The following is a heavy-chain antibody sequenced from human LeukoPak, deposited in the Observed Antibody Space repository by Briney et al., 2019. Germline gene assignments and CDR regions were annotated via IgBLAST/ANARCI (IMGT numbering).Heavy chain of an antibody. CDR1: GFNLSDYC. V-gene: IGHV3-11*01. CDR2: ISNNGYST. J-gene: IGHJ4*02. Sequence: GGSLRLSCAASGFNLSDYCMTWIRQAPGKGLEWLSYISNNGYSTYYRDSVKGRFTISRDNAKNSLYLEMNSLTVEDTAVYYCARQKRTFDYWGRGTLVTVS. CDR3: ARQKRTFDY.